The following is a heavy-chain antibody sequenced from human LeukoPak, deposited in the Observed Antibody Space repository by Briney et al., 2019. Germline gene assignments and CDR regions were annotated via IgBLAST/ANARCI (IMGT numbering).Heavy chain of an antibody. CDR1: GYTFTSYG. V-gene: IGHV1-69*04. CDR3: ARARPGIAAAGYYYYYGMDV. D-gene: IGHD6-13*01. J-gene: IGHJ6*02. Sequence: PVASVKVSCKASGYTFTSYGISWVRQAPGQGLEWMGRIIPILGIANYAQKFQGRVTITADKSTSTAYMELSSLRSEDTAVYYCARARPGIAAAGYYYYYGMDVWGQGTTVTVSS. CDR2: IIPILGIA.